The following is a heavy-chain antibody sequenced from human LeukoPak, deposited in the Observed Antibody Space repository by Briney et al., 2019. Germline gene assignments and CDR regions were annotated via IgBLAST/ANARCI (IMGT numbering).Heavy chain of an antibody. CDR1: GGSISSYY. CDR2: IYTSGST. J-gene: IGHJ6*02. CDR3: ARDPYHYYYYGMDV. V-gene: IGHV4-4*07. Sequence: PSETLSLTCTVSGGSISSYYWSWIRQPAGKGLEWLGRIYTSGSTNYNPSLKSRVTMSVDTSKNQFSLKLSSVTAADTAVYYCARDPYHYYYYGMDVWGQGTTVTVSS.